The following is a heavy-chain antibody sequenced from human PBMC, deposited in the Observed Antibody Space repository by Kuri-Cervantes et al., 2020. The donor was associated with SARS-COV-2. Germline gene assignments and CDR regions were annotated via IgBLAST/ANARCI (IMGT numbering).Heavy chain of an antibody. D-gene: IGHD2-2*01. J-gene: IGHJ4*02. Sequence: GESLKISCAASGFTFSSYSMNWVRQAPGKGLEWVSSISSSSSYIYYADSVKGRFTIPRDNAKNSLYLQMNSLRAEDTAVYYCAREHCSSTSCYGLDYWGQGTLVTVSS. CDR2: ISSSSSYI. V-gene: IGHV3-21*01. CDR1: GFTFSSYS. CDR3: AREHCSSTSCYGLDY.